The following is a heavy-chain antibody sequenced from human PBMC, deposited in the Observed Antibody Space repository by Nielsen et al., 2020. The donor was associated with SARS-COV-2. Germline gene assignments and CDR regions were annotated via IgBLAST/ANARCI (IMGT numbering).Heavy chain of an antibody. D-gene: IGHD4-23*01. Sequence: GESLKISCAASGFTFSSYSMNWVRQAPGKGLEWVSSISSSSSYIYYADSVKGRFTISRDNAKNSLYLQMNSLRAEDTAVYYCARQDHYGGNSGYWYFDLWGRGTLVTVSS. V-gene: IGHV3-21*01. CDR2: ISSSSSYI. J-gene: IGHJ2*01. CDR1: GFTFSSYS. CDR3: ARQDHYGGNSGYWYFDL.